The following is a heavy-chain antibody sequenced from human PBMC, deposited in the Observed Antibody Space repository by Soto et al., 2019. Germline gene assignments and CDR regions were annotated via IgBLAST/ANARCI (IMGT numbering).Heavy chain of an antibody. CDR3: ARGFGDYYGMYV. CDR2: INPNSGGT. CDR1: GYTFTGYY. J-gene: IGHJ6*02. D-gene: IGHD3-10*01. V-gene: IGHV1-2*02. Sequence: ASVKVSCKASGYTFTGYYMHWVRQAPGQGLEWMGWINPNSGGTNYAQKFQGRVTMTRDTAISTAYMELSRLRSDDTAVYYCARGFGDYYGMYVWGQGTTVTVSS.